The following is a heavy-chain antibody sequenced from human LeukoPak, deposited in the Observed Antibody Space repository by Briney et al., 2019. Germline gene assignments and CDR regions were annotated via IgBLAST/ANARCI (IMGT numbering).Heavy chain of an antibody. D-gene: IGHD3-3*01. J-gene: IGHJ4*02. Sequence: SETLSLTCTVSGGSISSSSYYWGWIRQPPGKGLEWIGSIYYSGSTYYNPSLKSRVSISVDTPKNQFSLKLSSVTAADTAMYYCARQYYDFWSGHTSYYFDYWGQGTLVTVSS. CDR2: IYYSGST. CDR3: ARQYYDFWSGHTSYYFDY. V-gene: IGHV4-39*01. CDR1: GGSISSSSYY.